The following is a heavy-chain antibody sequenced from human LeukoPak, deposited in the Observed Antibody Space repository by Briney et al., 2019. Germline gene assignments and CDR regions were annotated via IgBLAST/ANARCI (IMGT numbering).Heavy chain of an antibody. CDR1: GGSISSYY. CDR2: IYDSGST. Sequence: PSETLSLTCTVSGGSISSYYWSWIRQPPGKGLEWIGFIYDSGSTNYNPSLKSRVTISVDTSKNQFSLKLRSVTAADTAVYYCARDGPDYYYYYMDVWGKGTTVTVSS. CDR3: ARDGPDYYYYYMDV. V-gene: IGHV4-59*01. J-gene: IGHJ6*03.